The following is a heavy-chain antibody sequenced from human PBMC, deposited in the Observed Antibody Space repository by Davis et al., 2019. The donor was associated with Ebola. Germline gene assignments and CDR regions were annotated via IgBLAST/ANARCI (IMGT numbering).Heavy chain of an antibody. CDR3: ARVGPYSNYKGGPLFIDS. CDR2: IKQDGSES. CDR1: GFTFSSYW. J-gene: IGHJ4*02. V-gene: IGHV3-7*04. Sequence: GESLKISCAASGFTFSSYWMIWVRQAPGKGPEWVANIKQDGSESHYVDSVKGRFTISRDNAKNTLFLQMTSLRAEDTAVYYCARVGPYSNYKGGPLFIDSWGQGTLVTVSS. D-gene: IGHD4-11*01.